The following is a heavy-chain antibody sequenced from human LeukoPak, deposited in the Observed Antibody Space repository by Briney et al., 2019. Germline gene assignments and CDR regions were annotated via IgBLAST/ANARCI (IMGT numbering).Heavy chain of an antibody. V-gene: IGHV4-59*01. CDR3: ARDRGGIAAAGPYYYYGMDV. D-gene: IGHD6-13*01. CDR2: IYYSGST. CDR1: GGSISSYY. J-gene: IGHJ6*02. Sequence: SETLSLTCTVSGGSISSYYWSWIRQPPGKGLEWIGYIYYSGSTNYNPSLKSRVTISVDTSKDQFSLKLSSVTAADTAVYYCARDRGGIAAAGPYYYYGMDVWGQGTTVTVSS.